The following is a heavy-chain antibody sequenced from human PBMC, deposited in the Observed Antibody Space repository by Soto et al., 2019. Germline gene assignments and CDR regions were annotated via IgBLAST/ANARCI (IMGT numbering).Heavy chain of an antibody. Sequence: QLQLQESGPGLVKPSETLSLTCTVSGGSISSSSYYWGWIRQPPGKGLEWIGSIYYSGSTYYNPSLKSRVTISVDTSKNQFSLKLSSVTAADTAVYYCARRLGYCSGGSCYSTSHLMDYWGQGTLVTVSS. CDR2: IYYSGST. D-gene: IGHD2-15*01. CDR1: GGSISSSSYY. V-gene: IGHV4-39*01. CDR3: ARRLGYCSGGSCYSTSHLMDY. J-gene: IGHJ4*02.